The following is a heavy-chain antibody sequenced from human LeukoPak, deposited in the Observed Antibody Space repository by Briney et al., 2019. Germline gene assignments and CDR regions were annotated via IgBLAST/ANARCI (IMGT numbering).Heavy chain of an antibody. J-gene: IGHJ4*02. Sequence: SETLSLTCAVSGYSISSGYYWGWIRQPPGKGLEWIGSIYHRGSTYYNPSLKSRVTISVDMSKSQFSLKLSSVTAADTAVYYCAGWFGELLSLFTYWGQGTLVTVSS. CDR2: IYHRGST. D-gene: IGHD3-10*01. CDR3: AGWFGELLSLFTY. V-gene: IGHV4-38-2*01. CDR1: GYSISSGYY.